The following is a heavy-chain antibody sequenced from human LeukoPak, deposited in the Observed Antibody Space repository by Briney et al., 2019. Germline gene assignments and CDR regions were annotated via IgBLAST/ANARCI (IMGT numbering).Heavy chain of an antibody. J-gene: IGHJ6*02. CDR3: AGYGMDV. CDR2: INAGNGNT. Sequence: ASVKVSCKASGYTFTTYVMHWVRQAPGQRLEWMGWINAGNGNTKYSQKFQGRVTITRDTSTSTAYMELSSLRSEDTAVYYCAGYGMDVWGQGTTVTVSS. CDR1: GYTFTTYV. V-gene: IGHV1-3*01.